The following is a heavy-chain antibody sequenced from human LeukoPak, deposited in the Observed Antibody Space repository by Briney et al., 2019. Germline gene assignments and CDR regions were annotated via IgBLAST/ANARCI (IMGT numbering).Heavy chain of an antibody. Sequence: RTGGSLRLSCAASGFTFSSYSMNWVRQAPGKGLEWVSYISSSSSTIYYADSVKGRFTISRDNAKNSLYLQMNSLRAEDTAVYYCARDRSQSSGWYETRDPSDYWGQGTLVTVSS. V-gene: IGHV3-48*01. CDR1: GFTFSSYS. CDR3: ARDRSQSSGWYETRDPSDY. D-gene: IGHD6-19*01. J-gene: IGHJ4*02. CDR2: ISSSSSTI.